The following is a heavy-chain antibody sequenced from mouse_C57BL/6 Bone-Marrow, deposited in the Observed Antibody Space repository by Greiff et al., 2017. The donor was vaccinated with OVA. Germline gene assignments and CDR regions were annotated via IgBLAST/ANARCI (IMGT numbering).Heavy chain of an antibody. J-gene: IGHJ3*01. CDR1: GYTFTSYW. CDR2: IDPSDSET. CDR3: ARRGYDYSWFAY. D-gene: IGHD2-4*01. Sequence: QVKLQQPGAELVRPGSSVKLSCKASGYTFTSYWMHWVKQRPIRGLEWIGNIDPSDSETHYNQKFKDKATLTVDKSSSTAYMQLSSLTSEDSAVYYCARRGYDYSWFAYWGQGTLVTVSA. V-gene: IGHV1-52*01.